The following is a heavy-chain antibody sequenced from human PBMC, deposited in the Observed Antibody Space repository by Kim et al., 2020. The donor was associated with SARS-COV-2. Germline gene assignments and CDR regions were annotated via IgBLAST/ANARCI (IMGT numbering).Heavy chain of an antibody. CDR2: T. CDR3: AKEGTATQKAQ. V-gene: IGHV3-23*01. J-gene: IGHJ4*02. D-gene: IGHD3-10*01. Sequence: TYYADSVKGRFTISRDNSKNTLYLQMNSLRAEDTAVYYCAKEGTATQKAQWGQGTLVTVSS.